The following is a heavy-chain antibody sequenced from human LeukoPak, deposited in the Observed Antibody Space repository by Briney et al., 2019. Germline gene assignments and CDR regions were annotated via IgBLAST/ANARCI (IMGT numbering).Heavy chain of an antibody. CDR3: ATHCTSTSCADY. J-gene: IGHJ4*02. Sequence: GGSLRLSCAASGFTFDDYAMHWVRQAPVKGLEWVSGISWNSGSIGYADSVKGRFTISRDNAKNSLYLQMNSLRAEDTALYYCATHCTSTSCADYWGQGTLVTVSS. V-gene: IGHV3-9*01. D-gene: IGHD2-2*01. CDR2: ISWNSGSI. CDR1: GFTFDDYA.